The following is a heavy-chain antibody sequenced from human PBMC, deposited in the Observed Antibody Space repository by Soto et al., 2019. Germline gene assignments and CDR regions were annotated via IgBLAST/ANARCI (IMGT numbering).Heavy chain of an antibody. J-gene: IGHJ4*02. Sequence: GGSLRLSCAASGFTFSSYWMSWVRQAPGKGLEWVANRKQDGSEKYYVDSVKGRFTISRDKVKNSLYLQMNSLRAEDTAVYYCERELGVIDDWGQGALVTVSS. CDR3: ERELGVIDD. CDR1: GFTFSSYW. CDR2: RKQDGSEK. V-gene: IGHV3-7*03. D-gene: IGHD2-21*01.